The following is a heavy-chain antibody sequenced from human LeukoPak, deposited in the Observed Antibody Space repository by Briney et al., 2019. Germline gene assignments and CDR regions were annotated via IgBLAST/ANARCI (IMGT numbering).Heavy chain of an antibody. J-gene: IGHJ5*02. V-gene: IGHV4-59*11. CDR1: GGSISSHH. CDR3: ARGNNDFWSGYLNWFDP. D-gene: IGHD3-3*01. CDR2: IFYSGST. Sequence: SETLSLTCTVSGGSISSHHWSWIRQPPGKGLEWIGYIFYSGSTNYNPSLESRVTISVDTSKNRFSLKLSSVTAADTAVYYCARGNNDFWSGYLNWFDPWGQGTLVTVSS.